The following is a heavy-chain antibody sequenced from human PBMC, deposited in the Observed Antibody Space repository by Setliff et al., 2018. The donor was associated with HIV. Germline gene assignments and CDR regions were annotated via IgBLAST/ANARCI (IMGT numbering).Heavy chain of an antibody. CDR1: GGSISSGSYY. V-gene: IGHV4-61*09. CDR2: IYTSGST. D-gene: IGHD3-22*01. Sequence: PSETLSLTCTVSGGSISSGSYYWSWIRQPAGKGLEWIGHIYTSGSTNYNPSLKSRVTISVDTSKNQFSLKVRSVTAADTVVYYCARGPHYYDSSGYFNYWGQGTLVTVSS. CDR3: ARGPHYYDSSGYFNY. J-gene: IGHJ4*02.